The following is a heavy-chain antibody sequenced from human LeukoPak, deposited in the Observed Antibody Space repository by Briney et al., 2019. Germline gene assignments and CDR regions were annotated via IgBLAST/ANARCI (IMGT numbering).Heavy chain of an antibody. CDR3: ARGLLDGYTHPAAFDI. J-gene: IGHJ3*02. CDR1: GGSISSYY. V-gene: IGHV4-59*01. D-gene: IGHD5-24*01. CDR2: IYYSGST. Sequence: KPSETLSLTCTVSGGSISSYYWSWIRQPPGKGLEWIGYIYYSGSTNCNPSLKSRVTISVDTSKNQFSLKLSSVTAADTAVYYCARGLLDGYTHPAAFDIWGQGTMVTVSS.